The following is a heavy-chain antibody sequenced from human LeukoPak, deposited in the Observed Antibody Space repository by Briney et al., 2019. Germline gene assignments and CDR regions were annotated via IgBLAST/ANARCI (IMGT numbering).Heavy chain of an antibody. J-gene: IGHJ3*02. D-gene: IGHD3-10*01. CDR3: AKDITDLGAFDI. CDR1: GFTFSSYA. CDR2: ISGSGGST. V-gene: IGHV3-23*01. Sequence: PGGSLRLSCAASGFTFSSYAMSWVRQAPGKGLEWVSAISGSGGSTYYADSVKGRFTISRDNSKNTLYLQMNSLRAEDTAVYHCAKDITDLGAFDIWGQGTMVTVSS.